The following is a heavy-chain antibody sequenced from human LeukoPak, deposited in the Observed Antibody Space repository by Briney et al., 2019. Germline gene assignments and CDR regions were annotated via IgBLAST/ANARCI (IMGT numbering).Heavy chain of an antibody. CDR2: INSDGSST. V-gene: IGHV3-74*01. CDR1: GFTFSSYW. D-gene: IGHD3-22*01. J-gene: IGHJ5*02. CDR3: ARVKETYYYDSSAVWFDP. Sequence: PGGSLRLACAASGFTFSSYWMHWVRQAPGKGLVWVSRINSDGSSTSYADSVKGRFTISRDNAKNTLYLQMNSLRAEDTAVYYCARVKETYYYDSSAVWFDPRGQGTLVTVSS.